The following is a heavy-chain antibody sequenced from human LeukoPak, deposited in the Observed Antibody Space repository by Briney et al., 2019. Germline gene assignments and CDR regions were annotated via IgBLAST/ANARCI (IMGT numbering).Heavy chain of an antibody. D-gene: IGHD6-13*01. CDR3: AGEQQQLVP. Sequence: SETLSLTCAVYGGSFSGYYWSWIRQPPGKGLEWIGEINHSGSTNYNPSLKSRVTVSVDTSKNQFSLKLSSVTAADTAVYYCAGEQQQLVPWGQGTLVTVSS. J-gene: IGHJ5*02. V-gene: IGHV4-34*01. CDR2: INHSGST. CDR1: GGSFSGYY.